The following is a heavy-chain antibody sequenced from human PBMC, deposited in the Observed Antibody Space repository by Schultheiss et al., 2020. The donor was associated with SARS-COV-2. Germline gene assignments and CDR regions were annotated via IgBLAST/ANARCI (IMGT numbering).Heavy chain of an antibody. D-gene: IGHD6-19*01. J-gene: IGHJ4*02. CDR2: INHSGST. V-gene: IGHV4-34*01. Sequence: SQTLSLTCAVYGGSFSGYYWSWSRQPPGKGLEWIGEINHSGSTNYNPSLKSRVTISVDTSKNQFALKLSSVTAADTAVYYCARGQGYSSGWYAFKYWGQGALVTVSS. CDR3: ARGQGYSSGWYAFKY. CDR1: GGSFSGYY.